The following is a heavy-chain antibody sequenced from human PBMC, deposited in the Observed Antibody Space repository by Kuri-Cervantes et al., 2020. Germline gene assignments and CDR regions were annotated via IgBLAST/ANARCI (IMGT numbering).Heavy chain of an antibody. CDR2: INHSGST. CDR3: ARLSRYCSSATCYYFDS. J-gene: IGHJ4*02. D-gene: IGHD2-2*01. CDR1: GGSFSGYC. V-gene: IGHV4-34*01. Sequence: SETLSLTCAVYGGSFSGYCWSWIRQPPGKGLEWIGEINHSGSTNYNPSLKSRITISVDTSKHQFSLKLNSVTAADTAAYYRARLSRYCSSATCYYFDSWGQGTLVTVSS.